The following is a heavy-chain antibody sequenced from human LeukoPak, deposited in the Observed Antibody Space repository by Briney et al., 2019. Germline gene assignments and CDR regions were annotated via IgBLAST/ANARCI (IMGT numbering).Heavy chain of an antibody. V-gene: IGHV3-48*03. Sequence: GGSLRLSCAASGFTFSSYEMNWVRQAPGEGLEWVSYISSSGSTIYYADSVKGRFTISRDNAKNSLYLQMNSLRAEDTAVYYCARQAFSTYYDFWSGPTNFDYWGQGTLVTVPS. CDR3: ARQAFSTYYDFWSGPTNFDY. CDR2: ISSSGSTI. J-gene: IGHJ4*02. D-gene: IGHD3-3*01. CDR1: GFTFSSYE.